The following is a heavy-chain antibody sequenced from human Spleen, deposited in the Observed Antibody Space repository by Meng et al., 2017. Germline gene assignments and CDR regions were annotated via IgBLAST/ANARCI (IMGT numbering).Heavy chain of an antibody. CDR1: GFTFSSYA. D-gene: IGHD2-2*01. V-gene: IGHV3-23*01. CDR3: AKDIGRSTTSYYHYYGMDV. Sequence: GESLKISCTASGFTFSSYAVSWVRQAPGKGLEWVSAISGSGASTYYADSVKGRFTISRDNSENTLYLHMNSLRAEDTAKYYCAKDIGRSTTSYYHYYGMDVWGQGTTVTVSS. J-gene: IGHJ6*02. CDR2: ISGSGAST.